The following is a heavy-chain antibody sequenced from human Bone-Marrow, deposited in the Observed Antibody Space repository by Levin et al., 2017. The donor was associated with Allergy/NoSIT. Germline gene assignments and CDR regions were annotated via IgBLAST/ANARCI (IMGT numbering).Heavy chain of an antibody. V-gene: IGHV4-59*01. Sequence: PSETLSLTCTVSGGSISTYFWHWIRQSPGRGLEWIGHIHEIGSTKYNPSLKSRVTISLDTSKNQLSLRLTYVTPADTAVYYCVGGWGPGGDSDASLNYWGQGNRVTVS. CDR1: GGSISTYF. J-gene: IGHJ4*02. D-gene: IGHD4-23*01. CDR3: VGGWGPGGDSDASLNY. CDR2: IHEIGST.